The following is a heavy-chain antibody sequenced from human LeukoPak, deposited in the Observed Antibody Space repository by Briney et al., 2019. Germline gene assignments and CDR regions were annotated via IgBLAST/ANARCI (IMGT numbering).Heavy chain of an antibody. J-gene: IGHJ6*02. CDR1: GDSVSSNSAA. D-gene: IGHD6-13*01. CDR2: TYYRSKWYN. CDR3: ARVPSIAAADYYYYYGMDV. V-gene: IGHV6-1*01. Sequence: SQTLSLTCAISGDSVSSNSAAWNWIRQSPSRGLEWLGRTYYRSKWYNDYAVSVKSRITINPDTSKNQFSLQLNSVTPEDTAVYYCARVPSIAAADYYYYYGMDVWGQGTTVTVSS.